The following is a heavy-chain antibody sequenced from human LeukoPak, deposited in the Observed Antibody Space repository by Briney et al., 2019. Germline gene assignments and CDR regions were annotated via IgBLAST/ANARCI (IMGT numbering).Heavy chain of an antibody. CDR3: ARGASVVVVTSTPHYFDY. Sequence: GGSLRLSCAASGFGFSSHSMNWVRQAPGRGLEWVSSISSTSSYTYYADSVKGRFTISRDNAKNSLYLQMNSLRAEDTAMYYCARGASVVVVTSTPHYFDYWGQATLVTVSS. V-gene: IGHV3-21*06. CDR2: ISSTSSYT. J-gene: IGHJ4*02. CDR1: GFGFSSHS. D-gene: IGHD2-15*01.